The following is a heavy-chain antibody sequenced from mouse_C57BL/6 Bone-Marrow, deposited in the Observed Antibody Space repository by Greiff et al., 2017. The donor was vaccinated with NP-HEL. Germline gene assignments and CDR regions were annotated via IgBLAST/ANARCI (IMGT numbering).Heavy chain of an antibody. D-gene: IGHD2-5*01. CDR1: GYTFPSYW. Sequence: QVQLQQPGAELVMPGASVKLSCKASGYTFPSYWMHWVKQRPGQGLEWIGEIDPSDSYTNYNQKFKGKSTLTVDKSSSTAYMQLSSLTSEDSAVYYCAREAYYSNFYAMDYWGQGTSVTVSS. V-gene: IGHV1-69*01. CDR2: IDPSDSYT. J-gene: IGHJ4*01. CDR3: AREAYYSNFYAMDY.